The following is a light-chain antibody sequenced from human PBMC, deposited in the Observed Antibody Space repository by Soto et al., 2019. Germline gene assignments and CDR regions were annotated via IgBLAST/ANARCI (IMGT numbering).Light chain of an antibody. J-gene: IGKJ1*01. V-gene: IGKV3-20*01. CDR1: QSVSSSY. CDR3: QHYGSSQRAKA. CDR2: GAS. Sequence: EIVLTQSPGTLSLSPGERATLSCRASQSVSSSYLAWYQQKPGQAPRLLIYGASSMATGIPDRFSGSGSGTDFTFTLSRLEPEDFAVYYCQHYGSSQRAKAFGQGTKVEIK.